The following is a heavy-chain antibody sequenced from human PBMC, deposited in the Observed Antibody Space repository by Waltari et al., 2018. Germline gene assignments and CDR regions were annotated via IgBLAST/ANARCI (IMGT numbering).Heavy chain of an antibody. CDR3: AKDVFSTSPSYGMDV. Sequence: EVQLVESGGGLVQPGRSLRLSCAASGFTFDDYAMHWVRQAPGQGLEWVSGISWNSGSIGDADSVKGRFTISRDNAKNSLYLQMNSLRAEDTALYYCAKDVFSTSPSYGMDVWGQGTTVTVSS. CDR1: GFTFDDYA. V-gene: IGHV3-9*01. CDR2: ISWNSGSI. J-gene: IGHJ6*02. D-gene: IGHD2-2*01.